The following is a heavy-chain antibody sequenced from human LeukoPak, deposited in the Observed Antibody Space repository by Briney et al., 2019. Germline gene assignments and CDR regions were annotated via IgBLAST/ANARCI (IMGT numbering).Heavy chain of an antibody. J-gene: IGHJ4*02. V-gene: IGHV3-74*01. CDR1: GFTFSSYW. Sequence: PGGSLRLSCAASGFTFSSYWMHWVRQAPGKGLVWVSRINSDGSSTSYADSVKGRFTISRDNAKNTLYLQMNSLRAEDTAVYYCARSHCSGGSCYDVFDYWGQGILVTVSS. CDR2: INSDGSST. D-gene: IGHD2-15*01. CDR3: ARSHCSGGSCYDVFDY.